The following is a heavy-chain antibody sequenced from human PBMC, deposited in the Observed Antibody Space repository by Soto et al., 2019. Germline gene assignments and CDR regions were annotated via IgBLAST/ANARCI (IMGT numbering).Heavy chain of an antibody. D-gene: IGHD5-12*01. Sequence: QLQLQESGPGLVKPSETLSLTCTVSGGSISSSSYYWGWIRQPPGKGLEWIGSIYYSGSTYYNPSLKSRVTISVDTSKNQFSLKLSSVTAADTAVYYCARLSGYDFVGDYWGQGTLVTVFS. J-gene: IGHJ4*02. CDR3: ARLSGYDFVGDY. CDR2: IYYSGST. V-gene: IGHV4-39*01. CDR1: GGSISSSSYY.